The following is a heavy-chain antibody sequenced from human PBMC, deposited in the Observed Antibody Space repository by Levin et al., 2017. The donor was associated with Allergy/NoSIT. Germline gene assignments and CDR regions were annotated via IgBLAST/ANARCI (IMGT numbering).Heavy chain of an antibody. CDR1: GGSFGGYF. V-gene: IGHV4-34*01. D-gene: IGHD4-17*01. CDR3: AVFSLRYGTFEM. Sequence: SQTLSLTCAVSGGSFGGYFWSWLRQPPGKGPEWIGEVSHGGFTTYNPSLKSRVAISVDASRNEFSLKLEHVTAAATAVYYCAVFSLRYGTFEMWGQGTMVTVSS. J-gene: IGHJ3*02. CDR2: VSHGGFT.